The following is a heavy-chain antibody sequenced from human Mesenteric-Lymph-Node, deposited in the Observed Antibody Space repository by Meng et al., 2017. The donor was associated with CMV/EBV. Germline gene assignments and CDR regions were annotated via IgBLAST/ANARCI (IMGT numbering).Heavy chain of an antibody. CDR2: INPNSGGT. CDR1: GYTFTGYY. J-gene: IGHJ4*02. CDR3: ARIPLGYCSSTSCGVVDY. D-gene: IGHD2-2*01. Sequence: ASVKVSCKASGYTFTGYYMHWVRQAPGQGLECMGWINPNSGGTNYAQKFQGRVTMTRDTSISTAYMELSRLRSDDTAVYYCARIPLGYCSSTSCGVVDYWGQGTLVTVSS. V-gene: IGHV1-2*02.